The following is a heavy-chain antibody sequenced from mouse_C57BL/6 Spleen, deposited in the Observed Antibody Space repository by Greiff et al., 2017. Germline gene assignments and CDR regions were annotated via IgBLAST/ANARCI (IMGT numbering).Heavy chain of an antibody. J-gene: IGHJ1*03. CDR3: ARYQDWGYFDV. D-gene: IGHD4-1*01. CDR1: GFTFTDYY. Sequence: EVKLQESGGGLVQPGGSLSLSCAASGFTFTDYYMSWVRQPPGKALEWLGFIRNKANGYTTEYSASVKDRFTISRDNSQSILYLQMNALRAEDSATYYCARYQDWGYFDVWGTGTTVTVSS. CDR2: IRNKANGYTT. V-gene: IGHV7-3*01.